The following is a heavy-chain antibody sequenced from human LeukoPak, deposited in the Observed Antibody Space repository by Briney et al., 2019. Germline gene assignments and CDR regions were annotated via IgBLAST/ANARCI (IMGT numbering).Heavy chain of an antibody. CDR3: ARGSCSSTSCAFDY. J-gene: IGHJ4*02. CDR2: IYYSGST. CDR1: GYSISSGYY. Sequence: SETLSLTCAVSGYSISSGYYWGWIRQPPGKGLEWIGYIYYSGSTYYNPSLKSRVTISVDTSKNQFSLKLSSVTAADTAVYYCARGSCSSTSCAFDYWGQGTLVTVSS. V-gene: IGHV4-30-4*08. D-gene: IGHD2-2*01.